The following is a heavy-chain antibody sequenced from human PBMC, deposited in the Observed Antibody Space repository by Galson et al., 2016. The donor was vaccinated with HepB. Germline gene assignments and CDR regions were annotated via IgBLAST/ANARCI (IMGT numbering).Heavy chain of an antibody. V-gene: IGHV3-30-3*01. Sequence: SLRLSCAASGFSFRFYTMHWVRQAPGKGLEWVVVISYDGNNKYYADSVKGRFTISRDNSKNTLYLQVDSLRVEDTAQYYCARGGSYGGNSLDWYFDLWGRGTLVTVSS. CDR1: GFSFRFYT. CDR2: ISYDGNNK. CDR3: ARGGSYGGNSLDWYFDL. D-gene: IGHD4-23*01. J-gene: IGHJ2*01.